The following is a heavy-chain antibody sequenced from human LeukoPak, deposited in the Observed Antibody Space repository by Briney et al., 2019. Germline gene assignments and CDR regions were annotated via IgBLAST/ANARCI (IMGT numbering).Heavy chain of an antibody. CDR2: LYSGGHT. V-gene: IGHV3-53*01. J-gene: IGHJ4*02. CDR1: GFNVSSNY. Sequence: GGSLRLSCAASGFNVSSNYMTWVRQSPGKGLEWVSLLYSGGHTYYAVSVKGRFTISRDNSKNTLYLQMNSLRAEDTAVYYCAKRRGIANPDYWGQGTLVTVSS. D-gene: IGHD6-13*01. CDR3: AKRRGIANPDY.